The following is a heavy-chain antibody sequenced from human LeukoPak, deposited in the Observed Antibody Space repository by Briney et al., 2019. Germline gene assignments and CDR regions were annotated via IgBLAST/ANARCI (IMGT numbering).Heavy chain of an antibody. CDR2: IYYSGST. Sequence: SETLSLTCTVSGGSISSYYWSWIRQPPGKGLEWIGYIYYSGSTNYNPSLKSRVTISVDTSKNQFSLKLSSVTAADTAVYCCAGYCSSTSCWGNNWFDPWGQGTLVTVSS. CDR1: GGSISSYY. V-gene: IGHV4-59*08. D-gene: IGHD2-2*01. J-gene: IGHJ5*02. CDR3: AGYCSSTSCWGNNWFDP.